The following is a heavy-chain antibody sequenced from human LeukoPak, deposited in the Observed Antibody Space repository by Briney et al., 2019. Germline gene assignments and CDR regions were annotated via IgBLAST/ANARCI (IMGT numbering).Heavy chain of an antibody. CDR1: GVSISSTSYY. CDR3: AREGSMGATFDY. CDR2: IYFSGST. Sequence: SETLSLTCTVSGVSISSTSYYWGWIRQPPGKGLEWIGSIYFSGSTYYNPSLKSRFTISVDTSKNQFSLKLSSVTAADTAVFYCAREGSMGATFDYWGQGTLVTVSS. V-gene: IGHV4-39*07. D-gene: IGHD1-26*01. J-gene: IGHJ4*02.